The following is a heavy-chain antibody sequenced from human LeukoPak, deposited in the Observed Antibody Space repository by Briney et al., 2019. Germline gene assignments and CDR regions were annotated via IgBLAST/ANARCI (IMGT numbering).Heavy chain of an antibody. J-gene: IGHJ4*02. V-gene: IGHV4-39*07. D-gene: IGHD2-21*01. CDR1: GGSISTSNYY. Sequence: SETLSLTCTVSGGSISTSNYYWGWIRQPPGKGLEWIGSIYYSGITYYNPSLKSRVTISVDTSKNQFSLKLRPVTAADTAVYYCARGVVIAPQTFDYWGQGTLVTVSS. CDR2: IYYSGIT. CDR3: ARGVVIAPQTFDY.